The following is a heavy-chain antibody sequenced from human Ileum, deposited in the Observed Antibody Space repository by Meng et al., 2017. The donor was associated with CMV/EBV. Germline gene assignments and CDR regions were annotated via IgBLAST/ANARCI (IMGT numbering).Heavy chain of an antibody. CDR2: INHSGST. D-gene: IGHD1-26*01. V-gene: IGHV4-34*01. Sequence: SQTLSPTCAVYGGSFSGYYWSWIRQPPGKGLEWIGEINHSGSTNYNPSLKSRATISVDTSTNQFSLKLSSVAAADTAVYYCARFIVGATTGSFDYWGQGTLVTVSS. J-gene: IGHJ4*02. CDR3: ARFIVGATTGSFDY. CDR1: GGSFSGYY.